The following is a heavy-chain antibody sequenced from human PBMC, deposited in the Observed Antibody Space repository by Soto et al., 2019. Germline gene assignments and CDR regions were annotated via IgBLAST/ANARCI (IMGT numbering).Heavy chain of an antibody. Sequence: QVQLVQSGAEVKQPGASVKVSCKASGYTFTSYYIHWVRQAPGQGLNWMGIINPNGGTTTYAQKFQGRVTMTRDTSTSIVYMELSSLKSEDTAVYFCTRTNSSAWNYLLQCWGQGTMMTVSS. CDR2: INPNGGTT. V-gene: IGHV1-46*03. D-gene: IGHD6-19*01. CDR3: TRTNSSAWNYLLQC. J-gene: IGHJ4*02. CDR1: GYTFTSYY.